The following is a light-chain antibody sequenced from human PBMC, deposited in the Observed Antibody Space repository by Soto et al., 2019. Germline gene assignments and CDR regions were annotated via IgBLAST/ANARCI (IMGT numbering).Light chain of an antibody. CDR2: RDS. V-gene: IGLV3-9*01. CDR3: QVWDSSTPWV. Sequence: AVLGQTARITCGGNNIGSKNVHWYQQKPGQAPVLVIYRDSNRPSGIPERFSGSNSGNTATLTISRAQAGDEADYYCQVWDSSTPWVFGGGTKLTVL. J-gene: IGLJ3*02. CDR1: NIGSKN.